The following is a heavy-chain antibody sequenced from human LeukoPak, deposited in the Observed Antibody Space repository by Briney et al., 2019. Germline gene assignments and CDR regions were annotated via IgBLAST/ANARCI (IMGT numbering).Heavy chain of an antibody. CDR3: ARAATVTAESAFGY. Sequence: GGSLRLSCVAYGFTFSSYSMRWVRQPPGKGLEYVSGINSNGGSTQYANSVKGGFTVSRNNSQHPLYLQMGSLKTEDKAVYYFARAATVTAESAFGYRGQRTLVTVSS. J-gene: IGHJ4*02. CDR2: INSNGGST. CDR1: GFTFSSYS. D-gene: IGHD4-17*01. V-gene: IGHV3-64*01.